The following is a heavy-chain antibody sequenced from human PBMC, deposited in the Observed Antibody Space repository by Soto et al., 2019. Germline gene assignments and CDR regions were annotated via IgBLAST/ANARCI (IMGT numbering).Heavy chain of an antibody. D-gene: IGHD2-8*01. Sequence: ASVKVSCKASGGTFSSYSISWVRQAPGQGLEWMGGIIPIFGTANYAQKFQGRVTITADESTSTACMELSSLRSEDTAVYYCARGNGPTYFYGMVVWGQGTTVTVSS. CDR2: IIPIFGTA. CDR1: GGTFSSYS. CDR3: ARGNGPTYFYGMVV. J-gene: IGHJ6*02. V-gene: IGHV1-69*13.